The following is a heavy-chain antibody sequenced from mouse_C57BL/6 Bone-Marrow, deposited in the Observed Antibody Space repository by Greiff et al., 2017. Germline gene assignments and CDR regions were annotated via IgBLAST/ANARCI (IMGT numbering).Heavy chain of an antibody. V-gene: IGHV1-76*01. J-gene: IGHJ4*01. CDR2: IYTGSGNT. D-gene: IGHD1-1*01. CDR1: GYTFTDYY. Sequence: QVQLQQSGAELVRPGASVKLSCKASGYTFTDYYINWVKQRPGQGLEWIARIYTGSGNTYYNEQFKGKATMTADTSSSTAYMQLSSLTSEDSAVYCCAVRAYGPYARDYWGQGTSVTVSA. CDR3: AVRAYGPYARDY.